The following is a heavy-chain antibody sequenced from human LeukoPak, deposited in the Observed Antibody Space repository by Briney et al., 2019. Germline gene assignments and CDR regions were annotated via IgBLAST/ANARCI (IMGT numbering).Heavy chain of an antibody. J-gene: IGHJ3*02. CDR1: GGSISSYY. Sequence: SETLSLTCTVSGGSISSYYWSWIRQPAWKGLEWIGLISSSGRPNYNPSLKSRVTMSVDTCKNQFSLNLSSVTAADTAVYYCARTTGLKYCSGGTCYSAGAFDIWGQGTMVTVSS. CDR2: ISSSGRP. V-gene: IGHV4-4*07. D-gene: IGHD2-15*01. CDR3: ARTTGLKYCSGGTCYSAGAFDI.